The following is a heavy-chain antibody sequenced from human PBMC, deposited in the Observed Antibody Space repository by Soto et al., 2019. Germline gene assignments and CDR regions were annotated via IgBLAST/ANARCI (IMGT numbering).Heavy chain of an antibody. Sequence: PSLTCAVSGGSISSSYWWSGGRQPPGEVVVWGGVFSRGSGTKYSPSLKSRVTISVDKSNNTFSLKWSSVTAADTAVYYCARGPTIPYYYYGMDVWGQGTTVTVSS. CDR1: GGSISSSYW. V-gene: IGHV4-4*02. CDR3: ARGPTIPYYYYGMDV. J-gene: IGHJ6*02. D-gene: IGHD5-12*01. CDR2: FSRGSGT.